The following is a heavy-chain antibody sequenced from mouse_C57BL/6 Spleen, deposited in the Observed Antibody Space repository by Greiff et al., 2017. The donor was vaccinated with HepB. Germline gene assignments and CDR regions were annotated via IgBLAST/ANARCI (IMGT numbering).Heavy chain of an antibody. D-gene: IGHD2-3*01. J-gene: IGHJ3*01. CDR1: GYTFTDYN. V-gene: IGHV1-22*01. CDR2: INPNNGGT. Sequence: VQLQQSGPELVKPGASVKMSCKASGYTFTDYNMHWVKQSHGKSLEWIGYINPNNGGTSYNQKFKGKATLTVNKSSSTAYMELRSLTSEDSAVYYCVHHDGYYLSWFAYWGQGTLVTVSA. CDR3: VHHDGYYLSWFAY.